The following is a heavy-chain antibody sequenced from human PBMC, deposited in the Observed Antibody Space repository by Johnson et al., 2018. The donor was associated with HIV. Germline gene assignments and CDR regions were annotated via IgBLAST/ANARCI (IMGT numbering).Heavy chain of an antibody. Sequence: VQLVESGGGLVQPGGSLRLSCAVSGYSVTGYNMNWVRQAPVKGLEWVSVIYTGSDSTSYTDSVKGRFTISRDNSKNTLYLQRNSLGAEDTAVYYCAKEPGGGSYPKDAFDIWGQGTMVTVSS. D-gene: IGHD1-26*01. J-gene: IGHJ3*02. CDR2: IYTGSDST. CDR3: AKEPGGGSYPKDAFDI. V-gene: IGHV3-66*02. CDR1: GYSVTGYN.